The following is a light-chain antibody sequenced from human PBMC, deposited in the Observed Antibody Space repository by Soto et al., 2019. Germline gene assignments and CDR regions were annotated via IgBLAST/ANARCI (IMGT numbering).Light chain of an antibody. V-gene: IGKV1-5*03. Sequence: DIQMTQSPSTLSASVGDRVTITCRASQSISSWLAWYQQKPGKAPKLLIYKASSLESGVPSRFSGSGSGTEFTLTISSLQPDDFATYYCQQYNSYSRTFGQGNKVDSK. J-gene: IGKJ1*01. CDR2: KAS. CDR1: QSISSW. CDR3: QQYNSYSRT.